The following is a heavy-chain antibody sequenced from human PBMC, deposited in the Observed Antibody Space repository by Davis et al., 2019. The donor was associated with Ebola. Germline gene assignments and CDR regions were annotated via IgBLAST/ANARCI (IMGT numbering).Heavy chain of an antibody. D-gene: IGHD3-3*01. J-gene: IGHJ4*02. Sequence: GGSLRLSCAASGFTFSSYAMSWVRQAPGKGLEWVSAISVSGGSTYYADSVKGRFTISRDNSKNTLYLQMNSLRAEDTAVYYCAKDENFWSGYAHFDYWGQGTLVTVSS. CDR1: GFTFSSYA. CDR3: AKDENFWSGYAHFDY. CDR2: ISVSGGST. V-gene: IGHV3-23*01.